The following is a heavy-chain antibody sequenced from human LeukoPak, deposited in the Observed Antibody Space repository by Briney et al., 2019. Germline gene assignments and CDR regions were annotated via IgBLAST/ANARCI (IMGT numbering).Heavy chain of an antibody. D-gene: IGHD3-16*01. CDR2: INHSGST. Sequence: PSETLSLTCTVSGGSISSSSYYWSWVRQPPGKGLEWIGYINHSGSTNYNPSLKSRVTISVDTSKNQFSLKVNSVTAADTAMYYCARGGGSSAHHQDLDHWGQGTLVTVSS. CDR3: ARGGGSSAHHQDLDH. J-gene: IGHJ4*02. CDR1: GGSISSSSYY. V-gene: IGHV4-61*01.